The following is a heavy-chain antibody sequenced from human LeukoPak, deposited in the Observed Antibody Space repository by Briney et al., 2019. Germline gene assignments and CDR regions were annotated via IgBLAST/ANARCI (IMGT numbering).Heavy chain of an antibody. J-gene: IGHJ4*02. D-gene: IGHD3-3*01. CDR2: ISGSGGST. V-gene: IGHV3-23*01. CDR1: GFTFNDHA. CDR3: ARGGQTFDFWRFDY. Sequence: PGGSLRLSCAGSGFTFNDHAMSWVRQAPGKGLEWVSSISGSGGSTYYADYVKGRSTISRDNSKKVVYFEMNSLRGEDTAVYFCARGGQTFDFWRFDYWGQGTLAVVSS.